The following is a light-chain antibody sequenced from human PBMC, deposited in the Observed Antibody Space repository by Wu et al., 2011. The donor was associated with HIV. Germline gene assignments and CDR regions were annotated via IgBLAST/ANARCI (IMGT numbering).Light chain of an antibody. Sequence: EIVLTQSPDTLSLSPGERATLSCRASQTVTDSKLAWYQQKPGQAPRLLIYDASNRATGIPARFSGSGSGTDFTLTINSLEPEDVATYYCQKYNTAPWTFGQGTKVEMK. V-gene: IGKV3-11*01. CDR3: QKYNTAPWT. CDR2: DAS. CDR1: QTVTDSK. J-gene: IGKJ1*01.